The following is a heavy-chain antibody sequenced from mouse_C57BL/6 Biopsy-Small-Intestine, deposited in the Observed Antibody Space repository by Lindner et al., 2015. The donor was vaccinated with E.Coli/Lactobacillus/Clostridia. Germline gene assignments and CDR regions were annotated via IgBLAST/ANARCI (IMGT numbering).Heavy chain of an antibody. CDR1: GYTFTDYE. CDR3: TRRGLGRDFFDY. CDR2: IDPETGGT. Sequence: VQLQESGAELVRPGASVTLSCKASGYTFTDYEMHWVKQTPVHGLEWIGAIDPETGGTAYNQKFKGKAILTADKSSSTAYMELRSLTSEDSAVYYCTRRGLGRDFFDYWGQGTTLTVSS. D-gene: IGHD4-1*01. J-gene: IGHJ2*01. V-gene: IGHV1-15*01.